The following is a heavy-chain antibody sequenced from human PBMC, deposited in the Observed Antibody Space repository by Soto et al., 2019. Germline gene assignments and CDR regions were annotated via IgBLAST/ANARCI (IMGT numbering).Heavy chain of an antibody. CDR3: AQYKVYGATFDP. J-gene: IGHJ5*02. Sequence: GASVKVSCKASGGTFSSYTISWVRQAPGQGLEWMGRIIPILGIANYAQKFQGRVTITADKSTSTAYMELSSLRSEDTAVYYCAQYKVYGATFDPWRQGTLVTVSS. V-gene: IGHV1-69*02. D-gene: IGHD1-20*01. CDR2: IIPILGIA. CDR1: GGTFSSYT.